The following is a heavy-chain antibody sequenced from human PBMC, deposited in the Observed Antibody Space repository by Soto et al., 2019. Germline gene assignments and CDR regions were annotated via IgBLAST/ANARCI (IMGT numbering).Heavy chain of an antibody. CDR3: ARVAFVGDSVGYDY. CDR1: GGSISNGDYY. V-gene: IGHV4-31*03. D-gene: IGHD3-3*02. J-gene: IGHJ4*02. Sequence: TLSLTCTVSGGSISNGDYYWSWIRQHPGKGLEWIGYIFYNGNAYYTPSLKSRITISVDTSENQFSLKLTSVTAADTAVYYCARVAFVGDSVGYDYWGQGTLVTVSS. CDR2: IFYNGNA.